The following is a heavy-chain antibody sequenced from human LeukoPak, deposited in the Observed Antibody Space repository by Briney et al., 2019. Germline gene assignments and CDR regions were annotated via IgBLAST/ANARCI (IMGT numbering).Heavy chain of an antibody. D-gene: IGHD3-3*01. CDR3: AREFEYYDFWSGYYIGPSSGRYFDY. J-gene: IGHJ4*02. CDR1: GYTFTGYY. V-gene: IGHV1-69*13. CDR2: IIPIFGTA. Sequence: GASVKVSCKASGYTFTGYYMHWVRQAPGQGLEWMGGIIPIFGTANYAQKFQGRVTITADESTSTAYMELSSLRSEDTAVYYCAREFEYYDFWSGYYIGPSSGRYFDYWGQGTLVTVSS.